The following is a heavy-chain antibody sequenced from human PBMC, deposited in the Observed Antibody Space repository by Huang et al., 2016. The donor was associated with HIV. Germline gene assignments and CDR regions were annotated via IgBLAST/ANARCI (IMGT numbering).Heavy chain of an antibody. V-gene: IGHV4-39*01. CDR3: VRTGLGFVSGWYFDY. Sequence: QLQLQESGPGLVKPSETLSLTCTVFGASISSSSHYWGWIRQPPGEGLEWIGSIYYSGSTPYKPSLRSRLTASIDTSKNQFSLKLSSVTAAYTAVYYCVRTGLGFVSGWYFDYWGQGALVTVSS. CDR1: GASISSSSHY. J-gene: IGHJ4*02. D-gene: IGHD6-19*01. CDR2: IYYSGST.